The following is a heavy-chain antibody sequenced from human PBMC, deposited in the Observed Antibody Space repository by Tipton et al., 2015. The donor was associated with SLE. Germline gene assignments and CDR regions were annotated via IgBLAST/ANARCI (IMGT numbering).Heavy chain of an antibody. CDR1: GGSFSSYY. D-gene: IGHD3-16*01. CDR3: ARAYDAFDI. V-gene: IGHV4-59*12. J-gene: IGHJ3*02. CDR2: IYYSGGT. Sequence: TLSLTCAVYGGSFSSYYWSWIRLPPGKGPEWIGYIYYSGGTNYNPSLKSRVTISVDTSKNQFSLKLSSVTAADTAVYYCARAYDAFDIWGQGTMVTVSS.